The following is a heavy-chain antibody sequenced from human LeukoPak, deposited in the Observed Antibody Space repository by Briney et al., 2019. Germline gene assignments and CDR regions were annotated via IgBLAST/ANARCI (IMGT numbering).Heavy chain of an antibody. D-gene: IGHD3-10*01. Sequence: SETLSLTCAVSGVSISSSNWWSWVRQPPGKGLEWIGEIYHSGSTNYNPSLKSRVTISVDKSKTQFSLKLSSVTAADTAVYYCARGLTMVRGVRPFDYWGQGTLVTVSS. CDR3: ARGLTMVRGVRPFDY. J-gene: IGHJ4*02. CDR1: GVSISSSNW. V-gene: IGHV4-4*02. CDR2: IYHSGST.